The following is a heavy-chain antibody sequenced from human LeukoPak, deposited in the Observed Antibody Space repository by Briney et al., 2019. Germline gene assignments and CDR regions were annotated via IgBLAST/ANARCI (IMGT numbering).Heavy chain of an antibody. Sequence: ASVKVSCKASGYTFTDYYMHWVRQAPGQGLEWMGWISAYNGNTNYAQKLQGRVTMTTDTSTSTAYMELRSLRSDDTAVYYCARAEVWELLRYWGQGTLVTVSS. CDR2: ISAYNGNT. D-gene: IGHD1-26*01. J-gene: IGHJ4*02. CDR1: GYTFTDYY. CDR3: ARAEVWELLRY. V-gene: IGHV1-18*04.